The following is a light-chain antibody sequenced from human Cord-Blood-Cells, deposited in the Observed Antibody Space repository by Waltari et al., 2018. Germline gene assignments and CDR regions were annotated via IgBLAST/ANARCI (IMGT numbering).Light chain of an antibody. J-gene: IGKJ3*01. CDR1: LRISSY. Sequence: DIQMTQSPSSLSPSVGARVTITCRASLRISSYLIWSQQKPGKAHKLLIYAASSLQSGVPSRFSGSGSGTDFTLTISSLQPEDFATYYCQQSYSTPFTFGPGTKVDIK. CDR2: AAS. V-gene: IGKV1-39*01. CDR3: QQSYSTPFT.